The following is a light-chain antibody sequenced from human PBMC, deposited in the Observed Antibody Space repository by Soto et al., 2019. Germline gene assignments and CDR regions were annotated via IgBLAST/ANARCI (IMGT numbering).Light chain of an antibody. J-gene: IGKJ2*01. CDR1: QSVRDN. Sequence: ETLLTQSPATLSVSPGERATLSCRASQSVRDNLAWYQQKPGQAPRLLIYGASTRAPGIPDRFSGSGFGTEFSLTISSLKSEDFAVYYCQQHNDWPPSTFGQGTKLEIK. CDR3: QQHNDWPPST. CDR2: GAS. V-gene: IGKV3-15*01.